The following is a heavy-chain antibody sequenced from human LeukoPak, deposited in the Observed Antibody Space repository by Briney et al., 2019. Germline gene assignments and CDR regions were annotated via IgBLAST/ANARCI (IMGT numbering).Heavy chain of an antibody. CDR1: GFTFSSYG. CDR3: AKIVSGRAYYYYYYMDV. J-gene: IGHJ6*03. V-gene: IGHV3-30*02. Sequence: PGGSLRLSCAASGFTFSSYGMHWVRQAPGKGLEWVAFIRYDGSNKYYADSVKGRFTISRDNSKNTLYLQMNSLRAEDTAVYYCAKIVSGRAYYYYYYMDVWGKGTTVTISS. D-gene: IGHD6-19*01. CDR2: IRYDGSNK.